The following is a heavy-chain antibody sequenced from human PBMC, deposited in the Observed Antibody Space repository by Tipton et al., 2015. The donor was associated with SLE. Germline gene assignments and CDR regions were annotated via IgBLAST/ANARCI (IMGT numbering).Heavy chain of an antibody. Sequence: TLSLTCTVSGGSISSGGYYWRWIRQHPGKGLEWIGYIYYSGSTDYNPSLKSRVTISVDTSKNQFSLKLSSVTAADTAVYYCARELSGGSPLGDYFDYWGQGTLVTVSS. CDR2: IYYSGST. D-gene: IGHD1-26*01. J-gene: IGHJ4*02. CDR3: ARELSGGSPLGDYFDY. V-gene: IGHV4-31*03. CDR1: GGSISSGGYY.